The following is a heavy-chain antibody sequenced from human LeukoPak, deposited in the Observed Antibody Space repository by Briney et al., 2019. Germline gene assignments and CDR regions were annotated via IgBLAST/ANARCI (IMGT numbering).Heavy chain of an antibody. CDR2: ITDSGNTI. Sequence: KPGGSLRLSCAASGFTFSDYNMNWVRQAPGKGLEWVSYITDSGNTIHYADSVKGRFTISRDNAKNSLYLQMNGLRAEDTAVYYCARSIGLTGGGVDVWGQGTTVTVSS. D-gene: IGHD3-9*01. V-gene: IGHV3-11*01. J-gene: IGHJ6*02. CDR1: GFTFSDYN. CDR3: ARSIGLTGGGVDV.